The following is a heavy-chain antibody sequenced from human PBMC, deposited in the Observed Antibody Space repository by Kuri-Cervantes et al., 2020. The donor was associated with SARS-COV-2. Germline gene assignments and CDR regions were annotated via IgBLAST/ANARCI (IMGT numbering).Heavy chain of an antibody. J-gene: IGHJ6*02. CDR2: INPDGSYT. V-gene: IGHV3-74*01. Sequence: GESLKISCAASGFTFSGHWMHWVRQAPGKGLVWVSRINPDGSYTNNADSVKGRFTLSRDNAKNMLFLQMNSLRAEDTAVYYCARGHWTTVTRVMYYYYGMDVWGQGTTVTVSS. CDR1: GFTFSGHW. CDR3: ARGHWTTVTRVMYYYYGMDV. D-gene: IGHD4-11*01.